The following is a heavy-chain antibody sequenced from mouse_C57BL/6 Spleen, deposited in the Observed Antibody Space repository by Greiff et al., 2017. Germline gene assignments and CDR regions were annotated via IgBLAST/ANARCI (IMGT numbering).Heavy chain of an antibody. V-gene: IGHV1-54*01. CDR2: INPGSGGT. Sequence: QVQLQQSGAELVRPGTSVKVSCKASGYAFTTYLIEWVKQRPGQGLEWIGVINPGSGGTNYNEKFKGKATLTADKSSSTAYMQLSSLTSEDSAVYYCARYDGCYSYFALDYWGQGTSVTVSS. CDR1: GYAFTTYL. D-gene: IGHD2-3*01. CDR3: ARYDGCYSYFALDY. J-gene: IGHJ4*01.